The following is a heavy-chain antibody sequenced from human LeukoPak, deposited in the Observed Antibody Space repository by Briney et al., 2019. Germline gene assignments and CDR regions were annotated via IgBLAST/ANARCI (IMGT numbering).Heavy chain of an antibody. CDR3: ARFAGHDAFDI. CDR1: GFTFSSYA. V-gene: IGHV3-30-3*01. D-gene: IGHD3-16*01. J-gene: IGHJ3*02. CDR2: ISYDGSNK. Sequence: PGRSLRLSCAASGFTFSSYAMHWVRQAPGKGLEWVAVISYDGSNKYYADSVKGRFTISRDNSKNTLYLQMNSLRAEDTAVYYWARFAGHDAFDIWGQGTMVTVSS.